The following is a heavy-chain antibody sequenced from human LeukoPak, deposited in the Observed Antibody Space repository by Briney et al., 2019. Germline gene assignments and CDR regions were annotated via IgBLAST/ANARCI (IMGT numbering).Heavy chain of an antibody. J-gene: IGHJ4*02. CDR3: ARSLGYCSAGSCFPFDY. CDR2: IWHDGKIK. Sequence: PGGSLRLSCAGSGFSFSSYGMHWVRQAPGKGLEWVAVIWHDGKIKHYADSVKGRFTISRDNSKNTLYLEMNSLRAEDTAVYYCARSLGYCSAGSCFPFDYWGQGTLVTVSS. V-gene: IGHV3-33*01. D-gene: IGHD2-15*01. CDR1: GFSFSSYG.